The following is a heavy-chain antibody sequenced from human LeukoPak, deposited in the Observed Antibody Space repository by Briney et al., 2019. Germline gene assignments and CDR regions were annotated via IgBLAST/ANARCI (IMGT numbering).Heavy chain of an antibody. CDR1: GFSVSGNY. CDR3: AREDYGGNSGGGVDY. Sequence: GGSLRLSCAASGFSVSGNYISWVRQAPGQGLEWVSVTYGGGSTYYADSVKGRFTISRDNAKNSLYLQMNSLRAEDTAVYYCAREDYGGNSGGGVDYWGQGTLVTVSS. J-gene: IGHJ4*02. D-gene: IGHD4-23*01. V-gene: IGHV3-53*01. CDR2: TYGGGST.